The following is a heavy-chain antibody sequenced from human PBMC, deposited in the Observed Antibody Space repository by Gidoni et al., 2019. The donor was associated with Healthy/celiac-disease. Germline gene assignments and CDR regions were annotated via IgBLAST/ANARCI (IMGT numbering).Heavy chain of an antibody. D-gene: IGHD3-3*01. CDR1: GYSISSGYY. J-gene: IGHJ4*02. V-gene: IGHV4-38-2*01. CDR3: ARATDFWSGYYDY. Sequence: QVQLQESGPGLVKPSETLSLTCAVSGYSISSGYYWGWIRQPPGKGLEWIGSIYHSGSTYYNPSLKSRVTISVDTSKNQFSLKLSSVTAADTAVYYCARATDFWSGYYDYWGQGTLVTVSS. CDR2: IYHSGST.